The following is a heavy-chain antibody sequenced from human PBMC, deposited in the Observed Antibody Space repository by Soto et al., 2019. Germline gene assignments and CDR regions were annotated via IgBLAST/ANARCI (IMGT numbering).Heavy chain of an antibody. Sequence: GGSLRLSCAASGFTFSSYGMHWVRQAPGKGLEWVAVISYDGSNKYYADSVKGRFTISRDNSKNTLYLQMNSLRAEDTAVYYCAKDVQQWLVIYYGMDVWGQGTTVTVSS. J-gene: IGHJ6*02. D-gene: IGHD6-19*01. CDR2: ISYDGSNK. CDR1: GFTFSSYG. CDR3: AKDVQQWLVIYYGMDV. V-gene: IGHV3-30*18.